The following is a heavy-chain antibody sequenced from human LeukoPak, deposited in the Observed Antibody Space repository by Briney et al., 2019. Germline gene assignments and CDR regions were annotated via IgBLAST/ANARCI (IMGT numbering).Heavy chain of an antibody. V-gene: IGHV4-59*01. CDR1: GGSISHYY. CDR3: ARGSTYYFGSGTYYWFDP. CDR2: ITYSGST. Sequence: SETLSLTCTISGGSISHYYWSWIRQPPGKGLEWIGYITYSGSTNYNPSLKSRVTISVDTSQNQFSLRLSSVTAADTAVYYCARGSTYYFGSGTYYWFDPWGQGSLVTVSA. J-gene: IGHJ5*02. D-gene: IGHD3-10*01.